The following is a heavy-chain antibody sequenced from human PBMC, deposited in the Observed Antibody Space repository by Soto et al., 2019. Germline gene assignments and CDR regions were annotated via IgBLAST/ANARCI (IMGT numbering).Heavy chain of an antibody. Sequence: SQTLSLTCVISGDSVSSNSAAWNWIRQSPSRGLEWLGRTYYRSRWYNDYAVSVRSRITVNADTSKNQFSLHLNSVTPEDTAVFFCFGARTLQWYYMDVWGKGTTVTVS. CDR2: TYYRSRWYN. D-gene: IGHD2-15*01. CDR1: GDSVSSNSAA. V-gene: IGHV6-1*01. J-gene: IGHJ6*03. CDR3: FGARTLQWYYMDV.